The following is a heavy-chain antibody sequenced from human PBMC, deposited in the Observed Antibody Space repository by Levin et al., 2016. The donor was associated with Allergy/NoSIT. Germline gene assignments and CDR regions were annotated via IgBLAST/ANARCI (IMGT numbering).Heavy chain of an antibody. CDR2: IRSKAYGGTT. CDR3: TRGDPGAGYSSGPFDY. D-gene: IGHD6-19*01. J-gene: IGHJ4*02. Sequence: WIRQPPGKGLEWVGFIRSKAYGGTTEYAASAKGRFTISRDDSKSIAYLQMNSLKTEDTAVYYCTRGDPGAGYSSGPFDYWGQGTLVTVSS. V-gene: IGHV3-49*02.